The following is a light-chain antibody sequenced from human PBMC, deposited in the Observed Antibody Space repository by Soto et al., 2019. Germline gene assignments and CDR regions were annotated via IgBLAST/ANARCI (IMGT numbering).Light chain of an antibody. V-gene: IGLV2-23*01. CDR3: CSYAGSSTLV. CDR1: SSDVGRYNL. J-gene: IGLJ2*01. CDR2: EGS. Sequence: QSVLTQPASVSGSPGQSITISCTGTSSDVGRYNLVSWYQQYPGKAPKLMIYEGSKRPSGVSNRFSGSKSGNTASLTISGLQAEDEADYYCCSYAGSSTLVFGGGTQLTVL.